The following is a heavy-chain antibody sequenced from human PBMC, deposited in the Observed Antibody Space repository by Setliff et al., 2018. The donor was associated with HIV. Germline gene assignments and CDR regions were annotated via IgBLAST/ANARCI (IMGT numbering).Heavy chain of an antibody. CDR2: ISDSGGST. D-gene: IGHD3-9*01. J-gene: IGHJ6*03. V-gene: IGHV3-23*01. Sequence: GGSLRLSCAASGFTFSSYAMSWVRQAPGQGLEWVSGISDSGGSTYADSVKGRFTISRDDAKNTLFLQMSSMRPEDTAVYYCARSPANTGYWVTPLWYMDVWGKGTTVTVSS. CDR1: GFTFSSYA. CDR3: ARSPANTGYWVTPLWYMDV.